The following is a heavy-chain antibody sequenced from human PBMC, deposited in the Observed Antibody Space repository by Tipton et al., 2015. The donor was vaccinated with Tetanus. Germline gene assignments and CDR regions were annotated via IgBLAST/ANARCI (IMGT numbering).Heavy chain of an antibody. D-gene: IGHD1-1*01. J-gene: IGHJ1*01. Sequence: SLRLSCAASGFTFDDYGMHWVRQVPGKGLEWVSGVTWNSGVIAYADSVKGRLTISRDNAKNSLYLQMNSLRVEDTAVYYCAKDVNWNLRSFQHWGQGTVVTVSS. CDR1: GFTFDDYG. CDR2: VTWNSGVI. CDR3: AKDVNWNLRSFQH. V-gene: IGHV3-9*01.